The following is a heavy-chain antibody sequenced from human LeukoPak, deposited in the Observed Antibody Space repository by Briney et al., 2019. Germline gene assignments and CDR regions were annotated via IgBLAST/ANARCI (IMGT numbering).Heavy chain of an antibody. D-gene: IGHD1-26*01. J-gene: IGHJ4*02. CDR2: IIPILGIA. V-gene: IGHV1-69*04. CDR1: GYTFASYA. CDR3: ARGVPSIVGATTSIDY. Sequence: SVKVSCKASGYTFASYAISWVRQAPGQGLEWMGRIIPILGIANYAQKFQGRVTITADKSTSTAYMELSSLRSEDTAVYYCARGVPSIVGATTSIDYWGQGTLVTVSS.